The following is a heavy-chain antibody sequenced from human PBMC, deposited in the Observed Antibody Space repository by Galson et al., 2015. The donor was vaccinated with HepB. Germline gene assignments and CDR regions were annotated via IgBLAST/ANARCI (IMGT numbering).Heavy chain of an antibody. V-gene: IGHV5-51*03. CDR1: GDTFTNYW. CDR3: ARRLYVLQLLGQWFDP. CDR2: IYPGDSHT. J-gene: IGHJ5*02. D-gene: IGHD5-24*01. Sequence: QSGAEVKKPGESLRISCKNYGDTFTNYWIGWVRQMPGKGLEWVGIIYPGDSHTLYSPSFQGQVTISVDKSISTVYLQWTSLRASDTAIYYCARRLYVLQLLGQWFDPWGQGTLVTVSS.